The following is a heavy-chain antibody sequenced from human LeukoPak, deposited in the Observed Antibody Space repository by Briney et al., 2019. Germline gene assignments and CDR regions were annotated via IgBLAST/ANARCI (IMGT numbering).Heavy chain of an antibody. V-gene: IGHV4-30-2*01. D-gene: IGHD1-14*01. J-gene: IGHJ4*02. CDR1: GGSISSGGYY. CDR2: IYHSGST. CDR3: AREVNVGYSYNRRVFDY. Sequence: SETLSLTCAVSGGSISSGGYYWSWIRQPPGKGLEWIGYIYHSGSTYYNPSLKSRVTISVDRSKNQFSLKLSSVTAADTAVYYCAREVNVGYSYNRRVFDYWGQGTLVTVSS.